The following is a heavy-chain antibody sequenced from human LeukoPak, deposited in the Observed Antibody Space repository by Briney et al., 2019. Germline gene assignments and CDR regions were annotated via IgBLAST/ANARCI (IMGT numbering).Heavy chain of an antibody. V-gene: IGHV3-66*02. CDR1: GFTVSSNY. CDR3: ARRYDFWSGYFDY. CDR2: IYSGGST. J-gene: IGHJ4*02. D-gene: IGHD3-3*01. Sequence: GGSLRLSCAASGFTVSSNYMSWVRHAPGKGLEWVSVIYSGGSTYYADSVKGRFTISRDNSKNTLYLQMNSLRAEDTAVYYCARRYDFWSGYFDYWGQGTLVTVSS.